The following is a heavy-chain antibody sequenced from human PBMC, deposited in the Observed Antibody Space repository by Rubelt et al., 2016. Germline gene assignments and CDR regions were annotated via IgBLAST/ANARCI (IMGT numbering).Heavy chain of an antibody. J-gene: IGHJ4*02. CDR3: AKDMSGSSSNDY. Sequence: GGGLVQPGGSLRLSCTASGFTFSSYAMSWVRQAPGKGPDWVLAISASGSSTYYADSVRVRFTISRDNSKNTLYLQMNSLRAEDTAVYNCAKDMSGSSSNDYWGQGTLVTVSS. D-gene: IGHD6-6*01. CDR1: GFTFSSYA. V-gene: IGHV3-23*01. CDR2: ISASGSST.